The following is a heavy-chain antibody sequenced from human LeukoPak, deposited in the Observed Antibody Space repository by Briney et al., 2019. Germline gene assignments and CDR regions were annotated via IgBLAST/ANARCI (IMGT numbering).Heavy chain of an antibody. J-gene: IGHJ4*02. V-gene: IGHV3-9*01. CDR2: TNWNSGRI. CDR1: GFTFDEYA. D-gene: IGHD2-21*02. CDR3: ARVTLVVTAALDY. Sequence: GGSLRLSCTASGFTFDEYAMHWVRQAPGKGLEWVSGTNWNSGRIGYADSVKGRFTISRDNAKNSLYLQMNSLRPEDTALYYCARVTLVVTAALDYWGQGTLVTVSS.